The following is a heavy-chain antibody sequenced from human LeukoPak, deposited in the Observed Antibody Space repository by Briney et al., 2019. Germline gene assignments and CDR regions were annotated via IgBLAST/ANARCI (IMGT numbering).Heavy chain of an antibody. D-gene: IGHD4-23*01. CDR3: AKGLFDYGGFSDYFDY. CDR1: GFTFSNYG. V-gene: IGHV3-30*18. J-gene: IGHJ4*02. Sequence: GGSLRLSCAASGFTFSNYGMHWVRQPPGKGLEWVADISYDGSNKYYAGSVKGRFTISRDNPKNTLYLQMNSLRAEDTAVYYCAKGLFDYGGFSDYFDYWGRGTLVTVSS. CDR2: ISYDGSNK.